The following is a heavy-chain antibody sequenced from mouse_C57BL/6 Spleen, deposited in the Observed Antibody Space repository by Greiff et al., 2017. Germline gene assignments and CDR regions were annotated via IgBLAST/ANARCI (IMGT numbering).Heavy chain of an antibody. J-gene: IGHJ4*01. V-gene: IGHV5-16*01. CDR3: ARGLRSSGAMDY. D-gene: IGHD1-1*01. Sequence: EVMLVESEGGLVQPGSSMKLSCTASGFTFSDYYMAWVRQVPEKGLEWVANINYDGSSTYYLDSLKSRFIISRDNAKNILYLQMSSLKSEDTATYYCARGLRSSGAMDYWGQGTSVTVSS. CDR1: GFTFSDYY. CDR2: INYDGSST.